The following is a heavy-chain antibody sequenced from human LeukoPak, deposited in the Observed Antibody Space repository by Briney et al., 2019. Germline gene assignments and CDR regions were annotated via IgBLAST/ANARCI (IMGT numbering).Heavy chain of an antibody. V-gene: IGHV1-69*05. Sequence: RGASVKVSCKASGGTFSSYAISWVRQAPGQGLEWMGGIIPIFGTANYAQKFQGRVTMTTDTSTSTAYMELRSLRSDDTAVYYCARVLYYYDSSGSNEYFQHWGQGTLVTVSS. D-gene: IGHD3-22*01. J-gene: IGHJ1*01. CDR3: ARVLYYYDSSGSNEYFQH. CDR1: GGTFSSYA. CDR2: IIPIFGTA.